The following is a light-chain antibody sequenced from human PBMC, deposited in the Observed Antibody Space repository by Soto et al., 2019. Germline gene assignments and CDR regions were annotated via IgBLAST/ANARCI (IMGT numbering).Light chain of an antibody. CDR2: AAS. CDR1: QGISNY. CDR3: QKYNSARWT. J-gene: IGKJ1*01. V-gene: IGKV1-27*01. Sequence: DIQMTQSPSSLSASVGDRVTITCRASQGISNYLAWYQQRPGKVPRLLIYAASTLQLGVPSRFSGSGSGTDFTLTIRSLPPEDVATYYCQKYNSARWTFGQGTKVEIK.